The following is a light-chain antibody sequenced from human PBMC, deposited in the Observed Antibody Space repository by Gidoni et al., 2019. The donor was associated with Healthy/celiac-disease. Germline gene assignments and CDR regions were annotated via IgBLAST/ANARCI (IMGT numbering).Light chain of an antibody. V-gene: IGKV3-11*01. J-gene: IGKJ2*01. CDR3: QQRSNWPPMYT. Sequence: EIVLTQSPATLSLSPGERATLSCRASQSVSSYLSVYQQKPGQAPSLLIYESSNRATGIPARFSGSGSVTDFTLSISSLEPEDFAVYYCQQRSNWPPMYTFGQGTKLEIK. CDR1: QSVSSY. CDR2: ESS.